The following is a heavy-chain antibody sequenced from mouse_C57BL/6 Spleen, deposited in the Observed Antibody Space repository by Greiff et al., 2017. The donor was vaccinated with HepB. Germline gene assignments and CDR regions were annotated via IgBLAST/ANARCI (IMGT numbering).Heavy chain of an antibody. J-gene: IGHJ2*01. V-gene: IGHV2-9-1*01. Sequence: VQLQQSGPGLVAPSQSLSITCTVSGFSLTSYAISWVRQPPGKGLEWLGVIWTGGGTNYNSALKSRLSISKDNSKSQVFLKMNSLQTDDTARYYCARNEYYGSPYYFDYWGQGTTLTVSS. CDR3: ARNEYYGSPYYFDY. CDR2: IWTGGGT. CDR1: GFSLTSYA. D-gene: IGHD1-1*01.